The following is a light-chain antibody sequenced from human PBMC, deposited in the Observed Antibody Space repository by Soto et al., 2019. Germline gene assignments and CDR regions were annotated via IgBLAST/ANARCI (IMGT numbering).Light chain of an antibody. V-gene: IGKV3-15*01. CDR2: DAS. Sequence: EIMMTQSPATVSVSPGERATLSCRASQSIRTNVAWYQQKPGQALRLLIYDASTRATGVSSRFSGSGSGTEFILTISSLQSEDVAIYYCQQYNDWPPLTFGGGTRLEI. J-gene: IGKJ4*01. CDR3: QQYNDWPPLT. CDR1: QSIRTN.